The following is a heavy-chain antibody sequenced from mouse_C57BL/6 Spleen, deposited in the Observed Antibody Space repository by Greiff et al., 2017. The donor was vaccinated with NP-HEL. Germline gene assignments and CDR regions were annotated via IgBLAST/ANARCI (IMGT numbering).Heavy chain of an antibody. Sequence: LVEPGASVKISCKSSGYAFSSSWMNWVKQRPGKGLEWIGRIYPGDGDTNYNGKFKGKATLTADKSSSTAYMQLSSLTSEDSAVYFCARELGRDAMDYWGQGTSVTVSS. CDR2: IYPGDGDT. CDR3: ARELGRDAMDY. V-gene: IGHV1-82*01. J-gene: IGHJ4*01. CDR1: GYAFSSSW. D-gene: IGHD4-1*01.